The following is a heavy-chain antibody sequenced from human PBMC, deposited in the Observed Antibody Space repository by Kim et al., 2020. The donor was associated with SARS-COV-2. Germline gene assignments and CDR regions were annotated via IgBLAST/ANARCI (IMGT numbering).Heavy chain of an antibody. D-gene: IGHD3-9*01. Sequence: ASVKVSCKASGYTFTSYYMHWVRQAPGQGLEWMGIINPSGGSTSYAQKFQGRVTMTRDTSTSTVYMELSSLRSEDTAVYYCARGKSPILLRYFDWFDPWGQGTLVTVSS. CDR3: ARGKSPILLRYFDWFDP. CDR1: GYTFTSYY. J-gene: IGHJ5*02. V-gene: IGHV1-46*01. CDR2: INPSGGST.